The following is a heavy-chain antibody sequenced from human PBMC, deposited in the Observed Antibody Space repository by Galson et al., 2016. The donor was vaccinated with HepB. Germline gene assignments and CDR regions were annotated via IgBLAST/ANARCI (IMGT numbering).Heavy chain of an antibody. CDR3: GRWNEGLDY. CDR1: GDSLIHYY. Sequence: TLSLTCTVSGDSLIHYYWGWIRQPPGKGLEWIGHIYYNGRTNYDLSLTSRLSMSVDTSSNQFSLKLSSVTAADTAVYYCGRWNEGLDYWGQGTLVTVSS. CDR2: IYYNGRT. V-gene: IGHV4-59*01. D-gene: IGHD1-1*01. J-gene: IGHJ4*02.